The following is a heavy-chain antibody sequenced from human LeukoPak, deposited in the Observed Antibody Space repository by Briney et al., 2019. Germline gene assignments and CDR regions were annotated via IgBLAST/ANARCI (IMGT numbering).Heavy chain of an antibody. V-gene: IGHV4-59*01. D-gene: IGHD3-10*01. CDR3: ARDGHYGSGSLDY. Sequence: SETLSLTCTVSGDSISSYYGSWIRQPPGKGLEWIGYIYYSGSTNYNPSLKSRVTISVDTSKNQFSLKLSSVTAADTAVYYCARDGHYGSGSLDYWGQGTLVTVSS. CDR1: GDSISSYY. J-gene: IGHJ4*02. CDR2: IYYSGST.